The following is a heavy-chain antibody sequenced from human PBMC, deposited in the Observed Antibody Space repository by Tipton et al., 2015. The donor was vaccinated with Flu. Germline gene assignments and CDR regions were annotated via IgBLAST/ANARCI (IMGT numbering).Heavy chain of an antibody. CDR3: ARDPKLLWFGELQGGWFDP. Sequence: TLSLTCTVSGGSISSGGYYWGWIRQPPGKGLEWIGSIYYSGSTYYNPSLKSRVTISVDTSKNQFSLKLSSVTAADTAVYYCARDPKLLWFGELQGGWFDPWGQGTLVTVSS. J-gene: IGHJ5*02. V-gene: IGHV4-39*07. D-gene: IGHD3-10*01. CDR1: GGSISSGGYY. CDR2: IYYSGST.